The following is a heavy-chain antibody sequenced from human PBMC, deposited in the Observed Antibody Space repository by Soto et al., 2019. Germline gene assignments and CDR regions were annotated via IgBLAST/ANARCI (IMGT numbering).Heavy chain of an antibody. V-gene: IGHV4-30-2*01. CDR3: ASTNYYDSSGYSY. J-gene: IGHJ1*01. D-gene: IGHD3-22*01. CDR2: IYHSGST. CDR1: GGSISSGGYS. Sequence: SETLSLTCAVSGGSISSGGYSWSWIRHPPGKGLEWIGYIYHSGSTYYNPSLKSRVTISVDRSKNQFSLKLSSVTAADTAVYYCASTNYYDSSGYSYWGQGTLVPVSS.